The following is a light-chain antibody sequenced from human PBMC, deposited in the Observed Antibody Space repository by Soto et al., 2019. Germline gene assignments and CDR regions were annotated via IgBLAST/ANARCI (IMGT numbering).Light chain of an antibody. V-gene: IGKV3-20*01. CDR2: GAS. CDR1: QSVSSRY. J-gene: IGKJ1*01. CDR3: QQYGSSPQT. Sequence: EIELTQSPGTLYFSPGERGPPSCRASQSVSSRYLAWYQQKPGQAPRLLIYGASSRATGIPDRFSGSVSGTDVTLTISSLEPEEFAVYYCQQYGSSPQTFGQGTKVDIK.